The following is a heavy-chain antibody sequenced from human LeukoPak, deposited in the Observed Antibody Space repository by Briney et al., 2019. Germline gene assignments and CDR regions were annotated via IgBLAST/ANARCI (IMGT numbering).Heavy chain of an antibody. J-gene: IGHJ6*02. V-gene: IGHV3-30*03. CDR1: GFSFNNYG. CDR3: AREEEAYCGAGSCYTLSGMDV. D-gene: IGHD2-15*01. Sequence: PGGSLRLSCAASGFSFNNYGMHWVRQAPGKGPEWVAFISYDGGSKYYADSVRGRFTISRDDSKSTLSLQMNSLTSDDTAMYYCAREEEAYCGAGSCYTLSGMDVWGQGTTVAVSS. CDR2: ISYDGGSK.